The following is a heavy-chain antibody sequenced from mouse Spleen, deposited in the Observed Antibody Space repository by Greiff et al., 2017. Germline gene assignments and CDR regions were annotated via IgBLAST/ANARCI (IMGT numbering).Heavy chain of an antibody. V-gene: IGHV1-52*01. D-gene: IGHD4-1*01. Sequence: QVQLQQPGAELVKPGASVKVSCKASGYTFTSYWMHWVKQRPIQGLEWIGNIDPSDSETHYNQKFKDKATLTVDKSSSTAYMQLSSLTSEDSAVYYCARSLGRGAWFAYWGQGTLVTVSA. CDR3: ARSLGRGAWFAY. CDR1: GYTFTSYW. CDR2: IDPSDSET. J-gene: IGHJ3*01.